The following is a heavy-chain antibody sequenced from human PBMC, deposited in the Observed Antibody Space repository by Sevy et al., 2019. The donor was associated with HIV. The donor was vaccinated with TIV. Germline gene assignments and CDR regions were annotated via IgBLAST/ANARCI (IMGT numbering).Heavy chain of an antibody. Sequence: GGSLRLSCAASGFTYSSYGMHWVRQAPGKGLEWVAVIWYDGTNKEYAHSVKGRFTISRDNSKNTLYLQVNSLRAEDTAVYYCARESIAVAGIGYYFDYWGQGTLVTVSS. V-gene: IGHV3-33*01. CDR1: GFTYSSYG. CDR3: ARESIAVAGIGYYFDY. CDR2: IWYDGTNK. D-gene: IGHD6-19*01. J-gene: IGHJ4*02.